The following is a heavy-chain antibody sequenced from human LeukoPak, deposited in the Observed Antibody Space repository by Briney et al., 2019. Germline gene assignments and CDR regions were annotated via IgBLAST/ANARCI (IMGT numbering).Heavy chain of an antibody. J-gene: IGHJ5*02. CDR3: VREARAGNWFDP. Sequence: ASVMVSCKASGYTFTSYYIHWVRQAPGQGLEWMGWINPDSGGTNYAQQFQGRVTMTRDTSISTVYMDLSRLRSDDTAMYYCVREARAGNWFDPWGQGTLVTVSS. V-gene: IGHV1-2*02. CDR1: GYTFTSYY. CDR2: INPDSGGT.